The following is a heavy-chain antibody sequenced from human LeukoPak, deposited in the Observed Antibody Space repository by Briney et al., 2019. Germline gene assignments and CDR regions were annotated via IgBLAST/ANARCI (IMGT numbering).Heavy chain of an antibody. CDR1: GGSISSYY. D-gene: IGHD6-19*01. J-gene: IGHJ6*03. Sequence: LETLSLTCTVSGGSISSYYWSWIRQPAGKGLEWIGRIYTSGSTNYNPSLKSRVTMSVDTSKNQFSLKLSSVTAADTAVYYCARGRVAVAGTGYYYYYMDVWGKGTTVTVSS. CDR3: ARGRVAVAGTGYYYYYMDV. V-gene: IGHV4-4*07. CDR2: IYTSGST.